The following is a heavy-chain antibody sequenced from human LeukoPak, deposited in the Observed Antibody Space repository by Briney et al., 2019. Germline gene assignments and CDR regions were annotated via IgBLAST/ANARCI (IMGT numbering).Heavy chain of an antibody. CDR1: GFTFNSYA. CDR2: ISGSGGST. J-gene: IGHJ3*02. D-gene: IGHD3-22*01. V-gene: IGHV3-23*01. CDR3: AKCYYDSSSYYFGAFDT. Sequence: QPGGSLRLSCAASGFTFNSYAMSWVRQAPGKGLEWVSAISGSGGSTYYADSVKGRFTISRDNSKNTLYLQMNSLRAEDTAVYYCAKCYYDSSSYYFGAFDTWGQGTMVTVSS.